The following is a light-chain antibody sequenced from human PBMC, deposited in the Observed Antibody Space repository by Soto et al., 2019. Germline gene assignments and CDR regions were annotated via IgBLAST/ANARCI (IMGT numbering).Light chain of an antibody. CDR1: QSISSY. V-gene: IGKV1-39*01. Sequence: DIHMTQSQYSLCAGVGNRVTLTCLASQSISSYLNWYQQKPGKAPKLLIYAASSLQSGVPSRFSGSGSGTDFTLTISSLQPEDFATYYCQQSYSTPITFGQGTRLEIK. J-gene: IGKJ5*01. CDR3: QQSYSTPIT. CDR2: AAS.